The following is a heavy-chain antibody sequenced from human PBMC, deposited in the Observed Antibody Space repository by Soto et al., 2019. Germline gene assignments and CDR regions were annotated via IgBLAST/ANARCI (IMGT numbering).Heavy chain of an antibody. V-gene: IGHV3-33*01. D-gene: IGHD3-16*01. Sequence: QVQLVESGGGVVQPGTSLRLSCAASRLTFSAHDMHWVRQDPGKGLEWVALIWSDGSRGFYADSVKGRFTISRDNFKNTLYLQMNSLGAEDTDVYYCAGEPKGGAYDMDVWGQGTTVTVSS. CDR2: IWSDGSRG. CDR1: RLTFSAHD. J-gene: IGHJ6*02. CDR3: AGEPKGGAYDMDV.